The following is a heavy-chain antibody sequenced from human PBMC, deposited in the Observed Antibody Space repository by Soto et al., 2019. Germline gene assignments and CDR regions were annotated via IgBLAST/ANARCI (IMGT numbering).Heavy chain of an antibody. V-gene: IGHV4-39*01. J-gene: IGHJ5*02. Sequence: PSETLSLTCTVCGGSISSSSYYWGWIRQPPGKGLEWIGSIYYSGSTYYNPSLKSRVTISVDTSKDQFSLKLSSVTAADTAACYCARHVDCSGGSCYHGWFDPLGQGTLVTVCS. CDR1: GGSISSSSYY. D-gene: IGHD2-15*01. CDR3: ARHVDCSGGSCYHGWFDP. CDR2: IYYSGST.